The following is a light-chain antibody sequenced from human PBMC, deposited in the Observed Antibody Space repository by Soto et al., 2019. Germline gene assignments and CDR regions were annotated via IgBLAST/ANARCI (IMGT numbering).Light chain of an antibody. V-gene: IGKV1-39*01. CDR1: QSISSY. J-gene: IGKJ2*01. CDR2: GAS. CDR3: QQSYNTPSA. Sequence: DIQMTQSPSSLSASVGDRVTITCRASQSISSYLNWYQQKPGKAPKLLIYGASTLQSGVPPRFSGSGSGTDFTLTISSLQPEDFAAYYCQQSYNTPSAFGQGTKLEIK.